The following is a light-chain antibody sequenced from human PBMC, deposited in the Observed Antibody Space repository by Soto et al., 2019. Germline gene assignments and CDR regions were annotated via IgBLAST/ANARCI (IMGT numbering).Light chain of an antibody. CDR2: GNS. CDR1: SSNIGAGYD. V-gene: IGLV1-40*01. CDR3: QSYDSSLSGRGV. Sequence: QSVLTQPPSVSGVPGQRVTISCTGSSSNIGAGYDVHWYQQLPGTAPKLLIYGNSNRPSGVPDRFSGSKSGTSASLAITGLQAEDEADYYCQSYDSSLSGRGVFGTGTKLTVL. J-gene: IGLJ1*01.